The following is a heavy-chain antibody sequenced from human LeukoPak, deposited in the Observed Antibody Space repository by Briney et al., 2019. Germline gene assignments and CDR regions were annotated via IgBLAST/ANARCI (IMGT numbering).Heavy chain of an antibody. J-gene: IGHJ4*02. V-gene: IGHV3-7*01. CDR3: ARGAHADYVSTY. Sequence: GGSLRLSCAASGFTFSSHWMSWVRQAPGKGLEWVANIKQDGSEKYYVDSVKGRFTISRDNAKNSLYLQMNSLRAEDTAVYYCARGAHADYVSTYWGQGSLVTVSS. D-gene: IGHD4-17*01. CDR2: IKQDGSEK. CDR1: GFTFSSHW.